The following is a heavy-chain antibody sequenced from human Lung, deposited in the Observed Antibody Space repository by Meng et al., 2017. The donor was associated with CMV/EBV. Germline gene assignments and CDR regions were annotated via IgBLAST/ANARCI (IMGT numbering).Heavy chain of an antibody. D-gene: IGHD2-8*02. Sequence: YDINWVRQASGQGLEWMGWMNPTSGNTGYAQNFQGRLSMTISTSTSTAYMELNSLRSEDTAVYYCTRDGHTGRHGWRYDTGWFDPWGQGTLVTVSS. V-gene: IGHV1-8*01. CDR2: MNPTSGNT. J-gene: IGHJ5*02. CDR3: TRDGHTGRHGWRYDTGWFDP. CDR1: YD.